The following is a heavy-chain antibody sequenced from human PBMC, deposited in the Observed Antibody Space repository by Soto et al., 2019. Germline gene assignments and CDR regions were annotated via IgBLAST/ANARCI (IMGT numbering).Heavy chain of an antibody. CDR3: ASVNFAASGPNFDY. Sequence: PGGSLRLSCAASGFTFSRYEMNWVRQAPGKGLEWVPYISSRGTTIYYADSVKGRFTISRDDAKNSLYLQMNSLRAEDTAVYYCASVNFAASGPNFDYWGQGTLVTVSS. CDR1: GFTFSRYE. V-gene: IGHV3-48*03. D-gene: IGHD6-19*01. J-gene: IGHJ4*02. CDR2: ISSRGTTI.